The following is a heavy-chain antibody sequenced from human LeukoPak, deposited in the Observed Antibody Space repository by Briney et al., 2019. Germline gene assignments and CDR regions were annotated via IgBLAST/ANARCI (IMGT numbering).Heavy chain of an antibody. Sequence: SETLSLTCTVSGGSVSSNIYYWNWVRQPPGKGLEWIGYIYYSGSTNYNPSLKSRVTISVDTSKNQFSLKLTSLTAADTAVYYCAREDSSGYLGYWGQGTLVTVSS. J-gene: IGHJ4*02. D-gene: IGHD3-22*01. CDR3: AREDSSGYLGY. V-gene: IGHV4-61*01. CDR1: GGSVSSNIYY. CDR2: IYYSGST.